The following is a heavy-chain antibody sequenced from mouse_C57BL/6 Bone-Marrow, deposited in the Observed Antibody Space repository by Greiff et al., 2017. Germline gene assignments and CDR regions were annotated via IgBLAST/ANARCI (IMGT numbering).Heavy chain of an antibody. CDR1: GYAFSSSW. V-gene: IGHV1-82*01. CDR3: ARERDYAMDY. CDR2: IYPGDGDT. Sequence: QVQLQQSGPELVKPGASVKISCKASGYAFSSSWMNWVKQRPGKGLEWIGRIYPGDGDTNYNGKFKGKATLTADKSSSTAYMQLSSLISEDSAVYFCARERDYAMDYWGQGTSVTVSS. J-gene: IGHJ4*01.